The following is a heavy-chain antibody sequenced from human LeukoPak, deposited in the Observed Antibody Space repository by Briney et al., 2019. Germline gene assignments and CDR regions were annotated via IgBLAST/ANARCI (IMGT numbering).Heavy chain of an antibody. D-gene: IGHD3-3*01. CDR3: ARRGYYTPAGDY. CDR2: INHSGGT. CDR1: GVSFSGYY. Sequence: SETLSLTCAVYGVSFSGYYWSWIRQPPGKGLEWFGEINHSGGTTYNPSLKSRVTISVDTSKNQFSLKLSSVTAADTAVYYCARRGYYTPAGDYWGQGTLVTVSS. V-gene: IGHV4-34*01. J-gene: IGHJ4*02.